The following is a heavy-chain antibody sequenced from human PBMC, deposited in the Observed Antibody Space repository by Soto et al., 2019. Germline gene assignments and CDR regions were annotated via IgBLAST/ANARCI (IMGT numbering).Heavy chain of an antibody. D-gene: IGHD3-22*01. J-gene: IGHJ4*02. CDR1: GGSISSGGYY. Sequence: QVQLQESGPGLVKPSQTLSLTCTVSGGSISSGGYYWSWVRQHPGKGLEWIGYIYYSGTTYYNPSLKSRVTISVHTSQNHFSLNLSSVTAADTAVYFCARDSSGYSVFDYWGQGILVTVSS. CDR3: ARDSSGYSVFDY. V-gene: IGHV4-31*03. CDR2: IYYSGTT.